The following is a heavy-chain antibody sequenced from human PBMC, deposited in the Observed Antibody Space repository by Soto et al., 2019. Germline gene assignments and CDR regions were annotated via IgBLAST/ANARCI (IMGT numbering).Heavy chain of an antibody. CDR2: ISGSGVSA. Sequence: EVQLLESGGGLVQPGGSLRLSCAASGFTFSNYAMSWVRQTPGKGLEWVSGISGSGVSAYYADSVKGRFTISRDNSKNTLYLQMNSLRAEDTAIYYCAKNSREYSYGAIDYWGQGTLVPVSS. D-gene: IGHD5-18*01. J-gene: IGHJ4*02. CDR1: GFTFSNYA. V-gene: IGHV3-23*01. CDR3: AKNSREYSYGAIDY.